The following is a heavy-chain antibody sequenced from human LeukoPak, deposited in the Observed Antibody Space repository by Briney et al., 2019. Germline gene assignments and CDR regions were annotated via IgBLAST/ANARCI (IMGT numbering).Heavy chain of an antibody. Sequence: SVKVSCKASGGTFSSYAISWVRQAPGQGLGWMGRIIPIFGIANYAQKFQGRVTITADKSTSTAYMELSSLRSEDTAVYYCASGLPGGARHFDYWGQGTLVTVSS. CDR3: ASGLPGGARHFDY. CDR2: IIPIFGIA. V-gene: IGHV1-69*04. CDR1: GGTFSSYA. J-gene: IGHJ4*02. D-gene: IGHD3-16*01.